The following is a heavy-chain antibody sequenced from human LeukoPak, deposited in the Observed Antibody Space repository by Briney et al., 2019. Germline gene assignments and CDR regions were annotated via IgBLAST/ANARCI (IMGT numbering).Heavy chain of an antibody. D-gene: IGHD3-16*01. Sequence: GASVKVSCKASGYTFTGYYMHWVRQAPGQGLEWMGWINPNSGGTNYAQKFQGRVTMTRDTSISTAYMELSRLRSDDTAVYYCASLSDYVVAGNDYWGQGTLVTVSS. CDR3: ASLSDYVVAGNDY. J-gene: IGHJ4*02. CDR2: INPNSGGT. V-gene: IGHV1-2*02. CDR1: GYTFTGYY.